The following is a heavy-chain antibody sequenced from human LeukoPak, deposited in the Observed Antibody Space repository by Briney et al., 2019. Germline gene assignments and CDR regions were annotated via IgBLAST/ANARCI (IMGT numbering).Heavy chain of an antibody. CDR1: GFIFSDYT. D-gene: IGHD6-13*01. CDR3: GRVIAGAIDY. J-gene: IGHJ4*02. V-gene: IGHV3-7*01. Sequence: PGGSLRLSCVASGFIFSDYTMNWVRQAPGKGLEWVSNIKVNTSNRFYVGLVKGRFTISRDNANKSLYLQMNSLRAEDTAIYYCGRVIAGAIDYWGQGTLVTVSS. CDR2: IKVNTSNR.